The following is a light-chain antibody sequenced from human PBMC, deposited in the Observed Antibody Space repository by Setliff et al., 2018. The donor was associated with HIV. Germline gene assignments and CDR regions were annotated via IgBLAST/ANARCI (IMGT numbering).Light chain of an antibody. CDR2: RNS. V-gene: IGLV1-47*01. Sequence: VLTQAPSASGTPGQRVTISCSGSSSNIGSHSVDWYQQLPGTTPKLLIYRNSLRPSGVPDRFSGSKSGTSASLAISGLRSEDEATYYCAAWDDSLDGQVVFGGGTKVTVL. CDR1: SSNIGSHS. CDR3: AAWDDSLDGQVV. J-gene: IGLJ2*01.